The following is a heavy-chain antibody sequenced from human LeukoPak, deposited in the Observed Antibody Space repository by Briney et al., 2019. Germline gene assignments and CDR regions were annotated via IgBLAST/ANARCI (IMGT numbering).Heavy chain of an antibody. CDR1: GGSISSYY. CDR2: IYTSGST. V-gene: IGHV4-4*07. D-gene: IGHD4-11*01. Sequence: SETLSLTCTVSGGSISSYYWSWIRQPAGKGLEWIGRIYTSGSTNYNPSLKSRVTMSVDTSKNQFSLKLSSVTAADTAVYYCARIKTTVTYGFYSYYMDVWGKGTTVTVSS. CDR3: ARIKTTVTYGFYSYYMDV. J-gene: IGHJ6*03.